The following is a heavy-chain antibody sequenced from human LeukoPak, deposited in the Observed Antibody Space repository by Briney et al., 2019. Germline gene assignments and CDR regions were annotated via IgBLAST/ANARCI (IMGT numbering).Heavy chain of an antibody. CDR2: IKQDGNEK. V-gene: IGHV3-7*03. D-gene: IGHD4-17*01. J-gene: IGHJ4*02. CDR1: GFTFSSYG. Sequence: GGSLRLSCAASGFTFSSYGMHWVRQAPGKGLEWVANIKQDGNEKYYVDSVEGRFTISRDNAKNSMFLQMNSLRAEDTAVYYCATGGDGDFHWGQGTLVTVSS. CDR3: ATGGDGDFH.